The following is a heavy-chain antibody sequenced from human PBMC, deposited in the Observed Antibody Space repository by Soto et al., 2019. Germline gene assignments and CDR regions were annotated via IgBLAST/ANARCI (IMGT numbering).Heavy chain of an antibody. CDR2: IGTAGDT. CDR1: GFTFSSYD. Sequence: GGSLRLSCAASGFTFSSYDMHWVRQATGKGLEWVSAIGTAGDTYHPGSVKGRFTISRENAKNSLYLQMNSLRAEDTAVYYCARISYDSSGYYYDYWGQGTLVTVSS. J-gene: IGHJ4*02. CDR3: ARISYDSSGYYYDY. D-gene: IGHD3-22*01. V-gene: IGHV3-13*01.